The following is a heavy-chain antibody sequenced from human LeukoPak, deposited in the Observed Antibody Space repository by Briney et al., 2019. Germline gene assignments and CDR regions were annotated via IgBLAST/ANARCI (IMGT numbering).Heavy chain of an antibody. CDR1: GFTFSDYY. V-gene: IGHV3-11*01. Sequence: GVSLRLSCAASGFTFSDYYMSWLRHAPGKGLEWVSYICDSGGTIYYADSVKGRFTISRDNGKNSVYLQINNLRAEDTAVYYCARDRQGDYDNSGYYDNWGQGTLVTVSS. CDR2: ICDSGGTI. CDR3: ARDRQGDYDNSGYYDN. D-gene: IGHD3-22*01. J-gene: IGHJ4*02.